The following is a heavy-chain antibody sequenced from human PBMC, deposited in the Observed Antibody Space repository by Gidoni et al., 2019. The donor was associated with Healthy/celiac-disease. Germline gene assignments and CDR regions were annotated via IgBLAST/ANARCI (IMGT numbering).Heavy chain of an antibody. CDR3: AREESDYAVFDY. CDR1: AGTFSSYA. V-gene: IGHV1-69*01. J-gene: IGHJ4*02. CDR2: IIPIFGTA. Sequence: QVQLVQSGAAVKKPGSSLKVSCQSSAGTFSSYAISWVRQAPGQGLECMGGIIPIFGTANYAQKFQGRVTITADESTSTAYMELSSLRSEDTAVYYCAREESDYAVFDYWGQGTLVTVSS. D-gene: IGHD4-17*01.